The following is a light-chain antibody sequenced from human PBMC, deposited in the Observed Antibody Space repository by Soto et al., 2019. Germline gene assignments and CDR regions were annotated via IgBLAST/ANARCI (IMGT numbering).Light chain of an antibody. CDR3: QQHNSYPYT. CDR2: SAS. V-gene: IGKV1-9*01. J-gene: IGKJ2*01. Sequence: DIQLTQSPSLLSASVGDRVTITCRASQDISTFLAWYQQKPGKAPHLLIYSASKLHSGVPSRFSGSGSGTEFTLTVSSLQPEDCATYHCQQHNSYPYTFGQGTNLEIK. CDR1: QDISTF.